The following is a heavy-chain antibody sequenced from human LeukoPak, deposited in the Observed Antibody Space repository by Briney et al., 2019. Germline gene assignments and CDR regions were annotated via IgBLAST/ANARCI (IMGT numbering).Heavy chain of an antibody. CDR2: ISVSGNT. J-gene: IGHJ4*02. CDR1: GFTLSSYA. D-gene: IGHD3-10*01. CDR3: ARDPHYYGSGSSSLY. V-gene: IGHV3-23*01. Sequence: GGSLRLSCAASGFTLSSYAMSWVRQAPGKGLEWVSAISVSGNTYHADSVKGRFTISRDNAKNSLYLQMNSLRAEDTAVYYCARDPHYYGSGSSSLYWGQGTLVTVSS.